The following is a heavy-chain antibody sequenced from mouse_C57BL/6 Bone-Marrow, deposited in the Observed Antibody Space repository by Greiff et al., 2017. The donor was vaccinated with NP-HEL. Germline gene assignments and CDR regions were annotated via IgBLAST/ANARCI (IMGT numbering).Heavy chain of an antibody. J-gene: IGHJ2*01. CDR2: IDPSDSYT. D-gene: IGHD4-1*01. Sequence: QVQLQQSGAELVKPGASVKLSCKASGYTFTSYWMQWVKQRPGQGLEWIGEIDPSDSYTNYNQKFKGKATLTVDTSSSTAYMQLSSLTSEDSAVYYCARCWDDFDYWGQGTTLTVSS. CDR1: GYTFTSYW. CDR3: ARCWDDFDY. V-gene: IGHV1-50*01.